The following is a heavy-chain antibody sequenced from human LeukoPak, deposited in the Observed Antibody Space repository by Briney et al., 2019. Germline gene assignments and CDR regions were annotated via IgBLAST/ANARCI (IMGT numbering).Heavy chain of an antibody. CDR3: ARDYFIDY. J-gene: IGHJ4*02. Sequence: GGSLRLSCAASGFTVSTNYMSWVRQAPGKGLEWVSVINSGGTTYYADSVKGRFTISRDNSKNTLYLQMNSLRVEDTAVYYCARDYFIDYWGQGTLVTVSS. CDR1: GFTVSTNY. D-gene: IGHD2/OR15-2a*01. CDR2: INSGGTT. V-gene: IGHV3-53*01.